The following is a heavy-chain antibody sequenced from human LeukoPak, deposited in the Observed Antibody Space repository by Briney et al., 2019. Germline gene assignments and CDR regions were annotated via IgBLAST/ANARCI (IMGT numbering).Heavy chain of an antibody. CDR2: ISSSSSYI. J-gene: IGHJ4*02. Sequence: GGSLRLSCAASGFTFSSYSMNWVRQAPGKGLEWVSSISSSSSYIYYADSVKGRFTISRDNAKNSLYLQMNSLRAEDTAVYYCARDLEVAGTGGYWGQGTLSPSPQ. D-gene: IGHD6-19*01. CDR1: GFTFSSYS. CDR3: ARDLEVAGTGGY. V-gene: IGHV3-21*01.